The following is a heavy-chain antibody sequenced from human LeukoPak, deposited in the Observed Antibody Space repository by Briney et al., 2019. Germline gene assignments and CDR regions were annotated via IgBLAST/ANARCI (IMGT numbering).Heavy chain of an antibody. Sequence: PGGSLRLSCAASGFTFSSYTMNWVRQAPGKGLEWVSSISSSSNYIYYADSVKGRFTISRDNAKNSLYLQMSSLRAEDTAVYYCARGAPTVAGFPWGQGTLVTVSS. D-gene: IGHD6-19*01. V-gene: IGHV3-21*01. J-gene: IGHJ4*02. CDR1: GFTFSSYT. CDR2: ISSSSNYI. CDR3: ARGAPTVAGFP.